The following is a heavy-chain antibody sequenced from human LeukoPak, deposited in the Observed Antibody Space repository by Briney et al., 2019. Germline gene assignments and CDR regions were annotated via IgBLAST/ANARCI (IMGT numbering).Heavy chain of an antibody. J-gene: IGHJ5*02. V-gene: IGHV3-30*02. D-gene: IGHD2-2*01. Sequence: GGSLRLSCAASGFTFSSYGMHWVRQAPGKGLEWVAFIRYDGSNKYYADSVKGRFTISRDNSKNTLYLQMNSLRAEDTAVYHCAKDGGYCSSTSCPEDNWFDPWGQGTLVTVSS. CDR2: IRYDGSNK. CDR1: GFTFSSYG. CDR3: AKDGGYCSSTSCPEDNWFDP.